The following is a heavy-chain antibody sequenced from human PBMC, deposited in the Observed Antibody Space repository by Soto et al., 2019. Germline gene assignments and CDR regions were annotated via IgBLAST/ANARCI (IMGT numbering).Heavy chain of an antibody. CDR2: VSAYNGNT. CDR3: AREGSRSGRPRPHTYIDY. J-gene: IGHJ4*02. Sequence: ASVKVSCKASGDTFTNSAFIWVRQAPGQGLEWMGWVSAYNGNTDYEQKFQGRVTMTTDTSTSTAHMELRSLRSDDTAVYYCAREGSRSGRPRPHTYIDYWGQGTLVTVSS. D-gene: IGHD6-13*01. CDR1: GDTFTNSA. V-gene: IGHV1-18*01.